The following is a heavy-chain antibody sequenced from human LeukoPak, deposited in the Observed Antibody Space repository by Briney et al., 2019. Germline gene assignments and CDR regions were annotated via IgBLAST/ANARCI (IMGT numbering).Heavy chain of an antibody. V-gene: IGHV3-43D*03. CDR3: VKGIGPVTSSPRFGY. D-gene: IGHD2-2*01. Sequence: TGGSLRLSCAASGFAFDDYAMQWVRQAPGRGLEWVSLVNWDGGTTYYADSVNGRFTISRDKNKNSLCLQMNSLRLEDTALDYCVKGIGPVTSSPRFGYWGQGTLVTVSS. CDR1: GFAFDDYA. CDR2: VNWDGGTT. J-gene: IGHJ4*02.